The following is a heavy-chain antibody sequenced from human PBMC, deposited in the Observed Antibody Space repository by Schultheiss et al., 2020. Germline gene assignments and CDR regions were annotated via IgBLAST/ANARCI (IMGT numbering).Heavy chain of an antibody. CDR1: GFSFDDYA. CDR3: ARGGYYDSSGYYAFDY. D-gene: IGHD3-22*01. CDR2: ISWNSGSI. J-gene: IGHJ4*02. Sequence: GGSLRLSCAASGFSFDDYAMHWVRQAPGKGLEWVSGISWNSGSIGYADSVKGRFTISRDNAKNSLYLQMNSLRAEDTAVYYCARGGYYDSSGYYAFDYWGQGTLVTVSS. V-gene: IGHV3-9*01.